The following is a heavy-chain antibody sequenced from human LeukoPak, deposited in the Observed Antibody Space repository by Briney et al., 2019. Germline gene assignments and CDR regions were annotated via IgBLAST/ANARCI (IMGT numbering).Heavy chain of an antibody. J-gene: IGHJ4*02. Sequence: GASVKVSFKASGYTFTSYGISWVRQAPRQGLEWMGWISAYNGNTNYAQKLQGRVTMTTDTSTSTAYMELRSLRSDDTAVYYCATNREGSGWGGLDYWGQGTLVTVSS. D-gene: IGHD6-19*01. CDR2: ISAYNGNT. CDR1: GYTFTSYG. CDR3: ATNREGSGWGGLDY. V-gene: IGHV1-18*01.